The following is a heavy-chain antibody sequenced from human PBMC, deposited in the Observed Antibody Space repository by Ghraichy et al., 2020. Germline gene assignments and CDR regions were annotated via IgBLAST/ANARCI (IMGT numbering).Heavy chain of an antibody. D-gene: IGHD2-15*01. CDR1: GYSFTTYW. J-gene: IGHJ4*02. CDR3: ARRYCSGGSCYDY. Sequence: ESLHISCKGSGYSFTTYWIGWVRQMPGKGLEWMGIIYPGDSDTRYSPSFQGQVTISADKSISTAYLQWSSLKASDTAIYYCARRYCSGGSCYDYWGQGTLVTVSS. CDR2: IYPGDSDT. V-gene: IGHV5-51*01.